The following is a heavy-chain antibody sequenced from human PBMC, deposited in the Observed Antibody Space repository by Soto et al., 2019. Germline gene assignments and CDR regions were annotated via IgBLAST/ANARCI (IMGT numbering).Heavy chain of an antibody. Sequence: GGSLRLSCAASGFTFSSYAMHWVRQAPGKGLEWVAVISYDGISKHYADSVKGRFSISRDDSENTLYVQMNSLRAEDTAVYYCAKDGYLDTYYFDYWGQGTLVTVSS. CDR2: ISYDGISK. D-gene: IGHD3-9*01. CDR1: GFTFSSYA. J-gene: IGHJ4*02. CDR3: AKDGYLDTYYFDY. V-gene: IGHV3-30-3*01.